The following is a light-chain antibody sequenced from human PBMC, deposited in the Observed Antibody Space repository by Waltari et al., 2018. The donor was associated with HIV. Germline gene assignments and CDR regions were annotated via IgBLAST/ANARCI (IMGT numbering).Light chain of an antibody. CDR2: EVT. CDR1: RHDIGTYNY. J-gene: IGLJ2*01. V-gene: IGLV2-14*01. Sequence: QSALTQPASVSGSPGQSITISCPGTRHDIGTYNYVSWYQQHPGNVPKLLIYEVTKRPSGVSNRFSGSKSGNTASLTISGLQAEDEAAYYCCSYTSTTTSILFAGGTKLTVL. CDR3: CSYTSTTTSIL.